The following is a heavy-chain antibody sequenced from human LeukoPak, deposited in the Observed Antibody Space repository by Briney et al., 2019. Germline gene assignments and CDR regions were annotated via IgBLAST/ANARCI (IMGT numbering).Heavy chain of an antibody. V-gene: IGHV3-15*01. D-gene: IGHD3-22*01. CDR1: GFTFSNAW. CDR2: IKSKTDGWTT. J-gene: IGHJ4*02. Sequence: GGSLRLSCAASGFTFSNAWMSWVRQAPGKGLEWVGRIKSKTDGWTTDYAAPVKGRFTISRDDSKNTLYLQMNSLKTEDTAVYYCTTDPYYYDSSGYFYWGQGTLVTVSS. CDR3: TTDPYYYDSSGYFY.